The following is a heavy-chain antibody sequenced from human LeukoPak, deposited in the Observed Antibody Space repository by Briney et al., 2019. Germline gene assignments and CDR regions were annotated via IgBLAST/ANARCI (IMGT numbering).Heavy chain of an antibody. Sequence: GGSLRLSCAASGFTFSSYGMHWVRQAPGKGLEWLAVISYDGSNKYYADSVKGRFTISRDNSKNTLYLQMNSLRAGDTAVYYCAKPPAVAGVYYFDYWGQGTLVTVSS. CDR2: ISYDGSNK. CDR3: AKPPAVAGVYYFDY. V-gene: IGHV3-30*18. CDR1: GFTFSSYG. D-gene: IGHD6-19*01. J-gene: IGHJ4*02.